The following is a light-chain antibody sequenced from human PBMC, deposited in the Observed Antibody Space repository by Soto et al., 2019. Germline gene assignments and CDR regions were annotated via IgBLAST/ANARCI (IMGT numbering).Light chain of an antibody. Sequence: IQMTQSPSSLSASVGDRVTITSRASQSISSYLNWYQQKPGKAPKLLIYAASSLQSGVPSRFSGSGSGTDFTLTISSLQPEDFATYYCQQSYSTPFTFGPGTKVDI. J-gene: IGKJ3*01. V-gene: IGKV1-39*01. CDR3: QQSYSTPFT. CDR1: QSISSY. CDR2: AAS.